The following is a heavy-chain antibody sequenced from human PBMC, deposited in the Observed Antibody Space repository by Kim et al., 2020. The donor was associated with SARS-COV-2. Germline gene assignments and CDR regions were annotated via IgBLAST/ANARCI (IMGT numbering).Heavy chain of an antibody. CDR2: LSDDGSNK. CDR1: GFTYSTYA. J-gene: IGHJ4*02. Sequence: GGSLRLSCAASGFTYSTYAMHWVRQAPGKRLEWVAVLSDDGSNKYYADSVKGRFTISRDNSKNTLYLQMNSLRVEDTSLYYCAKGAFSYGTIDYWGQGTLVTVSS. V-gene: IGHV3-30*18. CDR3: AKGAFSYGTIDY. D-gene: IGHD5-18*01.